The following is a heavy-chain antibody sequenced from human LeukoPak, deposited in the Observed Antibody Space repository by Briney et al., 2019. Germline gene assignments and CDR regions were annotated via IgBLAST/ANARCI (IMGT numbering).Heavy chain of an antibody. CDR1: GGSISSYY. Sequence: PSETLSLTCTVSGGSISSYYWSWIRQPPGKGLEWIGYIYYSGSTNYNPSLKSRVTISVDTSKKQFSLKLSSVTAADTAVYYCARHRYYYDSSGYYYQPWGQGTLVTVSS. CDR3: ARHRYYYDSSGYYYQP. D-gene: IGHD3-22*01. CDR2: IYYSGST. V-gene: IGHV4-59*01. J-gene: IGHJ5*02.